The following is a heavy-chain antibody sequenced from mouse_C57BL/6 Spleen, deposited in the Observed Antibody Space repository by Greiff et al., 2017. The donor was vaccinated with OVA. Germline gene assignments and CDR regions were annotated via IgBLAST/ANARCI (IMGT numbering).Heavy chain of an antibody. CDR1: GFTFSSYG. D-gene: IGHD1-1*01. Sequence: EVKLVESGGDLVKPGGSLKLSCAASGFTFSSYGMSWVRQTPDKRLEWVATISSGGSYTYYPDSVKGRFTISRDNAKNTLYLQMSSLKSEDTAMYYCARPYGSSYEKFAYWGQGTLVTVSA. CDR2: ISSGGSYT. J-gene: IGHJ3*01. V-gene: IGHV5-6*01. CDR3: ARPYGSSYEKFAY.